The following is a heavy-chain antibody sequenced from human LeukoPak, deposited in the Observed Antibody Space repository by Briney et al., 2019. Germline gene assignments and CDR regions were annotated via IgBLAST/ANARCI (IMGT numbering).Heavy chain of an antibody. J-gene: IGHJ4*02. D-gene: IGHD6-13*01. V-gene: IGHV3-7*01. CDR1: GFTFSGYW. CDR2: IKQDGSEK. CDR3: ARDRAAGGPCNY. Sequence: GGSLRLSCAASGFTFSGYWMSWVRQAPGKGLEWVANIKQDGSEKYYVDSVRGRFTISRDNAKNSLFLQMDSLRVEDTAVYYCARDRAAGGPCNYWGQGTLVTVSS.